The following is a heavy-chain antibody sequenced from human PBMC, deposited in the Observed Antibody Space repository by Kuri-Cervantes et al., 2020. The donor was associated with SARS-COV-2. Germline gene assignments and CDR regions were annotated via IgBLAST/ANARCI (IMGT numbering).Heavy chain of an antibody. V-gene: IGHV4-34*01. CDR1: GGSFRGYY. CDR2: INHGGST. CDR3: ARVTRGDYYYYYYMDV. J-gene: IGHJ6*03. Sequence: GSLRLSCAVYGGSFRGYYWSWIRQPPGKGLEWIGEINHGGSTNYNPSLKSRVTISVDTSKNQFSLKLSSVTAADTAVYYCARVTRGDYYYYYYMDVWGKGTTVTVSS. D-gene: IGHD2-15*01.